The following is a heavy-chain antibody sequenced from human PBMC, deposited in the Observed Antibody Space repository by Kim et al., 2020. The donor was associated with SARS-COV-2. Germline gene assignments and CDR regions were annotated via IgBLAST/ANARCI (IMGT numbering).Heavy chain of an antibody. J-gene: IGHJ4*02. Sequence: SETLSLTCAVYGGSFSGYYWSWIRQPPGKGLEWIGEINHSGSTNYNPSLKSRVTISVDTSKNQFSLKLSSVTAADTAVYYCRFGAVAPSRGFWDYWGQGTLVTVSS. V-gene: IGHV4-34*01. D-gene: IGHD6-19*01. CDR1: GGSFSGYY. CDR3: RFGAVAPSRGFWDY. CDR2: INHSGST.